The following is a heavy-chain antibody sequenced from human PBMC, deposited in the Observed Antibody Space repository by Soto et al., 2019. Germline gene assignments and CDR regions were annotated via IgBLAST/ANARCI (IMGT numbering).Heavy chain of an antibody. V-gene: IGHV3-23*01. D-gene: IGHD1-26*01. CDR2: ISSTDNSGRT. CDR1: GFTFSTYG. J-gene: IGHJ4*02. CDR3: AKANRQCSGNKCYYLDY. Sequence: EVQLLESGGGLVQPGGSLRLSCAASGFTFSTYGMNWVRQAPGKGLEWVANISSTDNSGRTYYADSVQGRFTISRDKSQNTRYLQMNSLTAEDTAVYNCAKANRQCSGNKCYYLDYGGQGTLVTVSP.